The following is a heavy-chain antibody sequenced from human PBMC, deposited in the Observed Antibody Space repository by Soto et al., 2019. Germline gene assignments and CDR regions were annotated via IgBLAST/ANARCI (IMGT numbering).Heavy chain of an antibody. CDR2: IYYSGST. Sequence: QVQLQESGPRLVKPSETLSLTCTVSGDSVSSNSYYWSWIRQPPGKVLEFIGYIYYSGSTNYNPSLKSRVTIALDTSKNQYSLRLSSVTAADTAVYYCARAWKQPWGGMDVWGPGTTVTVSS. V-gene: IGHV4-61*01. J-gene: IGHJ6*02. CDR3: ARAWKQPWGGMDV. CDR1: GDSVSSNSYY. D-gene: IGHD6-13*01.